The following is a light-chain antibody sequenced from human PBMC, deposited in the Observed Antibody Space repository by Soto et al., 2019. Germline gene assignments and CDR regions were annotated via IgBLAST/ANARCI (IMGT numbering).Light chain of an antibody. V-gene: IGKV1-27*01. CDR3: QKYNSAPRT. J-gene: IGKJ1*01. CDR1: QGISNY. CDR2: AAS. Sequence: DIQMTQSPSCLSASVGDRGTITCRASQGISNYLAWYQQKPGKVPKLLIYAASTLRSGVPSRFSGSGSGTDFTLTISSLQPEDVATYYCQKYNSAPRTFGQGTKVEIK.